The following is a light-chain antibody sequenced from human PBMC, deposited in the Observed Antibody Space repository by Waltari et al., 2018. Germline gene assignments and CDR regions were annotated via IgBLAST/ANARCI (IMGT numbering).Light chain of an antibody. V-gene: IGKV3-15*01. CDR1: QSIGTN. Sequence: IVMTQSPATLSVSPGERATLSCRASQSIGTNLAWFQEKPGQAPRLLIYGASTRATGVPARFSGSGSETYFTLVISSLQSEDFAVYYCQQYDKWLRYSFGQGTKLEIK. CDR3: QQYDKWLRYS. CDR2: GAS. J-gene: IGKJ2*01.